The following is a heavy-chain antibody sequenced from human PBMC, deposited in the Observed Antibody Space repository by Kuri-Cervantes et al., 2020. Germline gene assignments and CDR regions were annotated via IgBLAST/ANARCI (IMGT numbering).Heavy chain of an antibody. CDR1: GYTFTGYY. D-gene: IGHD3-10*01. Sequence: ASVKVSCKASGYTFTGYYMHWVRQAPGQGLEWMGWINPNSGGTNYAQKFQGRVTMTRDTSISTAYMELSRLRSDDTAVYYCARSARGVIITQPRDYWGQGTLVTVSS. CDR2: INPNSGGT. V-gene: IGHV1-2*02. CDR3: ARSARGVIITQPRDY. J-gene: IGHJ4*02.